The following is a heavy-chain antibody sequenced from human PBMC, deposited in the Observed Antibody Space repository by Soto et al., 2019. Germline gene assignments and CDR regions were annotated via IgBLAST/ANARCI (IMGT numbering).Heavy chain of an antibody. CDR3: ATDPSYSSGWYGFDY. CDR1: GFTFSSYA. CDR2: ISGSGGST. V-gene: IGHV3-23*01. J-gene: IGHJ4*02. Sequence: LRLSCAASGFTFSSYAMSWVRQAPGKGLEWVSAISGSGGSTYYADSVKGRFTISRDNSKNTLYLQMNSLRAEDTAVYYCATDPSYSSGWYGFDYWGQGTLVTVSS. D-gene: IGHD6-19*01.